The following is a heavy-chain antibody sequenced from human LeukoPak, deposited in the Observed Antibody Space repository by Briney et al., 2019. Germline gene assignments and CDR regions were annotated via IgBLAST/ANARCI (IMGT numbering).Heavy chain of an antibody. CDR3: AKVALFSGYYPPFDY. CDR2: ISYDGSNE. CDR1: GFTSSNYG. Sequence: GGSLRLSCTASGFTSSNYGMHWVRQAPGKGLEWVAVISYDGSNEYYADSVKGRFTISRDNSKNTLFLQMNSLRPEDTAVYHCAKVALFSGYYPPFDYWGQGTLVTVSS. D-gene: IGHD3-22*01. J-gene: IGHJ4*02. V-gene: IGHV3-30*18.